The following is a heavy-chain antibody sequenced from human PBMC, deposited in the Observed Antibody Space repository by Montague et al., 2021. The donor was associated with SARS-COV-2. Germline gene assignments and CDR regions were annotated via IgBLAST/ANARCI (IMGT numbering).Heavy chain of an antibody. V-gene: IGHV6-1*01. Sequence: SAISGDSVSSNTATWSWIRQSPSRGLEWLGRTYYRSKWYHDYAISLKGRITINPDTSKNQFSLQLSSVAPEDTAVFYCARTTTRMLYPENAFDIWGQGTMVTVSS. CDR1: GDSVSSNTAT. J-gene: IGHJ3*02. CDR3: ARTTTRMLYPENAFDI. D-gene: IGHD2-15*01. CDR2: TYYRSKWYH.